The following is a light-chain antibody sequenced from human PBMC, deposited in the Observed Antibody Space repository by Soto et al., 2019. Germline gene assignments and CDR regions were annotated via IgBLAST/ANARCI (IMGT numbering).Light chain of an antibody. J-gene: IGLJ3*02. CDR2: RNN. V-gene: IGLV1-47*01. CDR3: ATWDDSLSGWX. Sequence: QSVLTQPPSASGTPGQRVTISCSGSSSNIGRNYVYWYQQFPGTAPKLLIYRNNQRPSGVPDRFSGSESGTSASLAISGLRSEDEADYYCATWDDSLSGWXFGGGTKLTVL. CDR1: SSNIGRNY.